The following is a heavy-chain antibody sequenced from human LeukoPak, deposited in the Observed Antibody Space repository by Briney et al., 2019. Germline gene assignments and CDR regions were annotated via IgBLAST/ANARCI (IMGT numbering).Heavy chain of an antibody. CDR3: ARSVDTAMFGPELQLLFRPKLASDY. CDR2: INPNSGGT. CDR1: GDTFSSYA. V-gene: IGHV1-2*02. J-gene: IGHJ4*02. D-gene: IGHD5-18*01. Sequence: ASVKVSCKASGDTFSSYAISWVRQAPGQGLEWMGWINPNSGGTNYAQKFQGRVTMTRDTSISTAYMELSRLRSDDTAVYYCARSVDTAMFGPELQLLFRPKLASDYWGQGTLVTVSS.